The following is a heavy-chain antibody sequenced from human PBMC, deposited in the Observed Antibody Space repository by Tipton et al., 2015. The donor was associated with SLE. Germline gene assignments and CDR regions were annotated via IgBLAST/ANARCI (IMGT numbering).Heavy chain of an antibody. V-gene: IGHV4-59*01. CDR2: IYYSGST. CDR1: GGSISSFY. CDR3: ARAPGGAYYYGSGGWFDP. J-gene: IGHJ5*02. D-gene: IGHD3-10*01. Sequence: GLVKPSETLSLTCTVSGGSISSFYWSWIRQPPGKGLEWIGYIYYSGSTNYNPSLKSRVTISVDTSKNQFSLKLSSVTAADTAVYYCARAPGGAYYYGSGGWFDPWGQGTLVTVSS.